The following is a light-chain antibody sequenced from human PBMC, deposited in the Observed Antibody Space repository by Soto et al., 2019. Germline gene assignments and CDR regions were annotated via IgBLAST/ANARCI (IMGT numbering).Light chain of an antibody. CDR3: QQYNSYWT. V-gene: IGKV1-5*01. J-gene: IGKJ1*01. CDR1: QSISSW. Sequence: DIQMTQSPSTLSASVGDRVTITCRASQSISSWLAWYQQKPGKAPMLLIYDASSLESGVPSRFSGSGSGTEFTLTIRSLQPDDFATYYCQQYNSYWTFGQGTKVEIK. CDR2: DAS.